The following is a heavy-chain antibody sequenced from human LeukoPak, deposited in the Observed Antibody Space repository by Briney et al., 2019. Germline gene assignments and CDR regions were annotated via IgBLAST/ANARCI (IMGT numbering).Heavy chain of an antibody. Sequence: GGSLRLSCAASGFTFSSYAMSWVRQAPGKGLEWVSALSGSGASTYYADSVKGRFTISRDNSKNTLYLQMNSLRAEDMAVYYCAKDFYGSGSYHHYWGQGTLVTVSS. J-gene: IGHJ4*02. CDR1: GFTFSSYA. D-gene: IGHD3-10*01. CDR3: AKDFYGSGSYHHY. CDR2: LSGSGAST. V-gene: IGHV3-23*01.